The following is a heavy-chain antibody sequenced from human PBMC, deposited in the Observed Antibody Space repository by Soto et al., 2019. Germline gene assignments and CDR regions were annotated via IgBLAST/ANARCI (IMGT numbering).Heavy chain of an antibody. CDR3: ARADPPYYDILTGYPMAY. D-gene: IGHD3-9*01. J-gene: IGHJ4*02. CDR2: ISAYNGNT. Sequence: ASVKVSCKASGYSFTSYGISWVRQAPGQGLEWKGWISAYNGNTNYAQKLQGRVTMTTDTSTSTAYMELRSLRSDDTAVYYCARADPPYYDILTGYPMAYWGQGTLVTVSS. CDR1: GYSFTSYG. V-gene: IGHV1-18*01.